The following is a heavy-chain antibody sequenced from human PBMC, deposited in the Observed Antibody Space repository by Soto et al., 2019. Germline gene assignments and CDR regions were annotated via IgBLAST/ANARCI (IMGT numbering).Heavy chain of an antibody. Sequence: QLQLQESGPGLVKPSETLSVTCSVSGDSIGTINYYWGWLRQPPGKGPEWIGSIYYTVSTHSNPSPGCRATVSLDASKNQFSLRLTCVTAADTAVYYGARRPGYTVLTVYATRYFDDWGQGVLVNGSS. CDR1: GDSIGTINYY. J-gene: IGHJ4*02. V-gene: IGHV4-39*01. CDR3: ARRPGYTVLTVYATRYFDD. D-gene: IGHD2-8*01. CDR2: IYYTVST.